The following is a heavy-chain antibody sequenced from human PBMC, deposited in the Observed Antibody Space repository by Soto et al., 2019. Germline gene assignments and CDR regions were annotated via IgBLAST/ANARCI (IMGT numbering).Heavy chain of an antibody. CDR3: AGALKNYGDSRRGFDY. CDR1: GFTFSTYA. Sequence: VQLVESGGGLVQPGESLRLSCAASGFTFSTYAMNWVRQAPGKGLEWVSSISSSGTTIYYADSVRGRFTISRDNAKNSLSLQLNTLRAEDTAVYYCAGALKNYGDSRRGFDYWGQGTLVTVSS. CDR2: ISSSGTTI. V-gene: IGHV3-48*01. D-gene: IGHD4-17*01. J-gene: IGHJ4*02.